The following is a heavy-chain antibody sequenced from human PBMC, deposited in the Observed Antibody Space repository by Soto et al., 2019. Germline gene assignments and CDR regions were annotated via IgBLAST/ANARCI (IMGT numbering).Heavy chain of an antibody. CDR1: GGSISSYY. J-gene: IGHJ5*02. D-gene: IGHD3-10*01. Sequence: SETLSLTCTVSGGSISSYYWSWIRQPPGKGLEWIGYIYYSGSTNYNPSLKSRVTISVDTSKNQFSLKLSSVTAADTAVYYCARPLFGRGNWFDPWGQETLVTVSS. CDR3: ARPLFGRGNWFDP. CDR2: IYYSGST. V-gene: IGHV4-59*01.